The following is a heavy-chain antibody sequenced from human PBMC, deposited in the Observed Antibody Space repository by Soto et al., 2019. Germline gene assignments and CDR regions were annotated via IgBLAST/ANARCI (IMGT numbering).Heavy chain of an antibody. Sequence: DVQLVESGGGLVQPGGSLRLSCAASGFTFNFFWMSWVRQAPGRGLEWVTNIKEDGSAKYYLDSVKGRFTVSRDNGGNSLYLHMSSLRAEDTAVYYCATSEVTQSWDYWGQGILVTVSS. CDR2: IKEDGSAK. V-gene: IGHV3-7*02. J-gene: IGHJ4*02. CDR3: ATSEVTQSWDY. D-gene: IGHD2-15*01. CDR1: GFTFNFFW.